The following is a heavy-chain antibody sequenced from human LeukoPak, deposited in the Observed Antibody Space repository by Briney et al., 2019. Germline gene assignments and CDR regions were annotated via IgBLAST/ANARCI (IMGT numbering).Heavy chain of an antibody. CDR1: GFMFSTYE. J-gene: IGHJ4*02. CDR3: ARDLLGWELHYFDY. Sequence: GGSLRLSCAASGFMFSTYEMNWVRQAPGKGLEWVSSISGSSSYIYYADSVKGRFSISRDNAKNSLYLQMNSLRAEDTAVYYCARDLLGWELHYFDYWGQGTLVTVSS. D-gene: IGHD1-26*01. CDR2: ISGSSSYI. V-gene: IGHV3-21*01.